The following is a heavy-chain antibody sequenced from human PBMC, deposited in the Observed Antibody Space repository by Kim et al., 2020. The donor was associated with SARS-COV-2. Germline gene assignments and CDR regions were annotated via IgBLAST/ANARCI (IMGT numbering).Heavy chain of an antibody. Sequence: ASVKVSCKASGYTFTSYAMNWVRQAPGQGLEWMGWINTNTGNPTYAQGFTGRFVFSLDTSVSTAYLQISSLKAEDTAVYYCARDGEGLRLGELSNYGLMAWGQGTLVTVSS. CDR2: INTNTGNP. J-gene: IGHJ5*02. CDR1: GYTFTSYA. V-gene: IGHV7-4-1*02. CDR3: ARDGEGLRLGELSNYGLMA. D-gene: IGHD3-16*02.